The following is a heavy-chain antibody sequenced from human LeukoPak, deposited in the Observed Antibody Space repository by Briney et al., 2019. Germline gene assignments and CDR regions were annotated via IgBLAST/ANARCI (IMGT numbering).Heavy chain of an antibody. CDR3: ARGLSQGRTLLWFGDLPYYFDY. Sequence: GASVKVSCKASGYTFTSYGISWVRQAPGQGLEWMGWISAYNGNTNYAQKLQGRVTMTTDTSTSTAYMELRSQRSDDTAVYYCARGLSQGRTLLWFGDLPYYFDYWGQGTLVTVSP. D-gene: IGHD3-10*01. V-gene: IGHV1-18*01. J-gene: IGHJ4*02. CDR1: GYTFTSYG. CDR2: ISAYNGNT.